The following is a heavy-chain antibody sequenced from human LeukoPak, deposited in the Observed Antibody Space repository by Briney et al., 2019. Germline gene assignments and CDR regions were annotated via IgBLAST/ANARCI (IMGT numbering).Heavy chain of an antibody. D-gene: IGHD6-19*01. CDR2: ISDNGGTT. J-gene: IGHJ5*02. V-gene: IGHV3-23*01. CDR1: GFTFDSHA. CDR3: AKKASGWHPGWFDP. Sequence: GGSLRLSCAASGFTFDSHAMSWVRQAPGKGLEWLSTISDNGGTTYYADSVKGRFTISRDNSKNTLYLQMNSLRAEDTAVYYCAKKASGWHPGWFDPWGQGTLVTVSS.